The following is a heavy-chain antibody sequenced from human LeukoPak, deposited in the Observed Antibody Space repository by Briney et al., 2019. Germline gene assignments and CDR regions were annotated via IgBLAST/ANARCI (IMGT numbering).Heavy chain of an antibody. J-gene: IGHJ4*02. CDR3: ARFSGSYYGSGFFDY. CDR1: GGSISSGGYY. Sequence: PSQTLSLTCTVSGGSISSGGYYWSWIRQPPGKGLEWIGYIYHSGSTYYNPSLKSRVTISVDRSKNQFSLKLSSVTAADTAVYYCARFSGSYYGSGFFDYWGQGTLVTVSS. V-gene: IGHV4-30-2*01. D-gene: IGHD1-26*01. CDR2: IYHSGST.